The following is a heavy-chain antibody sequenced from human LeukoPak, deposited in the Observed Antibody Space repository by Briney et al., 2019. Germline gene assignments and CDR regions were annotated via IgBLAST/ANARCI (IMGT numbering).Heavy chain of an antibody. CDR3: ARVGGSYSNDN. CDR2: IYYSGST. Sequence: SETLSLTCTVSGGSISSYYWSWIRQPPGKGLEWIGYIYYSGSTNYNPSLKSRVTISVDTSKNQFSLKLSSVTAADTAVYYCARVGGSYSNDNWGQGTLVTVSS. D-gene: IGHD1-26*01. V-gene: IGHV4-59*01. CDR1: GGSISSYY. J-gene: IGHJ4*02.